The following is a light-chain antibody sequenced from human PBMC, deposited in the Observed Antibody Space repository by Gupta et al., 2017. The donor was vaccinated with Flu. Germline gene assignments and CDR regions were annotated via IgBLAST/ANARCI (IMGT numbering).Light chain of an antibody. Sequence: RKSSQSVLHSCNYEDYESWQQQNPGQPPTLLSAWASTRVAAVPDRFSGSGSAKYFTITISSLHAEDVVFYYGHQYYKTPRTFGPGTKVEIK. CDR2: WAS. CDR3: HQYYKTPRT. V-gene: IGKV4-1*01. J-gene: IGKJ3*01. CDR1: QSVLHSCNYEDY.